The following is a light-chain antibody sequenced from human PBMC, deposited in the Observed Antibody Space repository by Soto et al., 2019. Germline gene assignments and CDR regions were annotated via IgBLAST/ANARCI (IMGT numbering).Light chain of an antibody. Sequence: QSALTQPASVSGSPGQSITISCTGTSSDVGSYNLVSWYQQHPGKAPKLMIYEVSKRPSGVSNRFSGSKSGNTASLTISALQAEDEADYYCCSYAGRSTPYVFGTGTKLTVL. J-gene: IGLJ1*01. CDR3: CSYAGRSTPYV. V-gene: IGLV2-23*02. CDR2: EVS. CDR1: SSDVGSYNL.